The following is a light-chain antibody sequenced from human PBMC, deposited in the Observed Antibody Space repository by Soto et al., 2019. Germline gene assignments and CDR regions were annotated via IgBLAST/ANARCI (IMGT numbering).Light chain of an antibody. V-gene: IGKV3-11*01. Sequence: EVVLTQSHFTLSLSPGERATLSCRASQSFRGLLAWYQQKPGQAPRLLIYDAYNRATGIPPRFSGSGSGTDFTLTISSLEPEDSAVYYCQQRHMWPITFGQGTRLEIK. CDR1: QSFRGL. J-gene: IGKJ5*01. CDR2: DAY. CDR3: QQRHMWPIT.